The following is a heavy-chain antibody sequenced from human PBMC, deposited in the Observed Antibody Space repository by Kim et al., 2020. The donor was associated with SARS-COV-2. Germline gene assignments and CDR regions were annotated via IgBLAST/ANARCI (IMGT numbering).Heavy chain of an antibody. J-gene: IGHJ4*02. D-gene: IGHD1-26*01. Sequence: GGSLRLSCAASGFTFSSYGMHWVRQAPGKGLEWVAVISYDGSNKYYADSVKGRFTISRDNSKNTLYLQMNSLRAEDTAVYYCAKDFGVEGEWELLVSSIFDYWGQGTLVTVSS. CDR2: ISYDGSNK. V-gene: IGHV3-30*18. CDR1: GFTFSSYG. CDR3: AKDFGVEGEWELLVSSIFDY.